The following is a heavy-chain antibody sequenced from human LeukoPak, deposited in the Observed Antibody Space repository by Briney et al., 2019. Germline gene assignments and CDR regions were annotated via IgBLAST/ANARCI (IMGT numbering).Heavy chain of an antibody. V-gene: IGHV3-53*01. Sequence: GGSLRLSCAVSGFSVSTNHMSWVRQAPGRGLEWVSVIYKDDTTKYADSVKGRFTISRDNSKNTLYLQMNSLRAEDTAVYYCAKGPTLTTLDYWGQGTLVTVSS. J-gene: IGHJ4*02. D-gene: IGHD4-11*01. CDR2: IYKDDTT. CDR1: GFSVSTNH. CDR3: AKGPTLTTLDY.